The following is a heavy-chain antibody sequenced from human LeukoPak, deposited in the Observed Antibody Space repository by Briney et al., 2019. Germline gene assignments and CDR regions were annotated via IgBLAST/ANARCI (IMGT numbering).Heavy chain of an antibody. CDR1: GYTFTSYG. CDR3: ATTILAELSFYQVFDY. CDR2: FEPEDGEA. J-gene: IGHJ4*02. V-gene: IGHV1-24*01. Sequence: ASVKVSCKASGYTFTSYGISWVRQAPGKGLEWMGGFEPEDGEAIYAQKFQGRVTMTEDTSSDTAYMELSSLRSEDTAVYYCATTILAELSFYQVFDYWGQGTLVTVSS. D-gene: IGHD3-16*02.